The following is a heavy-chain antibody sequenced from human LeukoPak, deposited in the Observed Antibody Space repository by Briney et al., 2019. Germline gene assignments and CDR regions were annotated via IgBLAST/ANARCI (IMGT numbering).Heavy chain of an antibody. CDR2: IYSGGST. J-gene: IGHJ4*02. CDR1: GFTVSSNY. D-gene: IGHD3-10*01. CDR3: ARTPQLAY. Sequence: QPGGSLRLSCAASGFTVSSNYMSWVRQAPGKGLEWVSIIYSGGSTYYADSVKGRFTISRDNSKNTLYLQMNSLRAEDTAMSYCARTPQLAYWGQGTLVTVSS. V-gene: IGHV3-53*01.